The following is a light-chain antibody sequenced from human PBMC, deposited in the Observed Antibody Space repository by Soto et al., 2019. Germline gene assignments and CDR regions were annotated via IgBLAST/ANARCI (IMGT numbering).Light chain of an antibody. CDR2: DAS. Sequence: EIVLTQSPGTLSLCPGETLSLSCRSSQSVRRYLAWYQHKPGQAPRLLIYDASNRATGIPDRFSGSGSGTDFTLTITRLEPEDFAVYYCQQYDSSPRTFGQGTKVEIK. CDR1: QSVRRY. CDR3: QQYDSSPRT. J-gene: IGKJ1*01. V-gene: IGKV3-20*01.